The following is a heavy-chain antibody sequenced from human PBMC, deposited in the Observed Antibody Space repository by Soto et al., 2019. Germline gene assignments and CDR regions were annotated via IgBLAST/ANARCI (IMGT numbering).Heavy chain of an antibody. Sequence: LRLSCAASGFTFRTYTMSWVRQAPGKGLEWVSAISGSGDSTFYADSVKGRFTISRDNSKNTLDLQMNSLRAEDTAVYYCAKSDCSGGTCYSGFDSWGQGTLVTVSS. V-gene: IGHV3-23*01. CDR3: AKSDCSGGTCYSGFDS. J-gene: IGHJ4*02. CDR1: GFTFRTYT. CDR2: ISGSGDST. D-gene: IGHD2-15*01.